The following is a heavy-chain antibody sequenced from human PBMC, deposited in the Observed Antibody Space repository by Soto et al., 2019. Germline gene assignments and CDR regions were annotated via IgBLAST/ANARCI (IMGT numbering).Heavy chain of an antibody. CDR1: GYTFTSYY. CDR3: AGYDSSGYYYGAFDI. V-gene: IGHV1-46*01. CDR2: INPSGGST. Sequence: ASVKVSCKASGYTFTSYYMHWVRQAPGQGLEWMGIINPSGGSTSYVQKFEGRVTMTRDTSTSTVYMELSSLRSEDTAVYYCAGYDSSGYYYGAFDIWGQGTMVTVSS. J-gene: IGHJ3*02. D-gene: IGHD3-22*01.